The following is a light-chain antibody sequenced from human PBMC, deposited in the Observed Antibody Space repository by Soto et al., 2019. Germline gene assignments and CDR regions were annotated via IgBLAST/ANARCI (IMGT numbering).Light chain of an antibody. Sequence: IVMTQSPGTLSVSPGERVTLSCRASQSVSSHLAWYQQKPGQAPRLLMYDASTRANGVPPRFSGSGSGTEFTLTIPSLQSEDFTLYYCQQYNDLVTFGAGTKVEIK. CDR1: QSVSSH. CDR3: QQYNDLVT. J-gene: IGKJ4*01. V-gene: IGKV3-15*01. CDR2: DAS.